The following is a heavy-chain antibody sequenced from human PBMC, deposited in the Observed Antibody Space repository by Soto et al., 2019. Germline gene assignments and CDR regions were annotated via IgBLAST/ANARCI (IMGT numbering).Heavy chain of an antibody. Sequence: PGGSLRLSCAASGFTFGNYWMSWVRQAPGKGPEWVANIKQDGSERNYVDSVKGRFTISRDNAENSLYLQMNSLRAEDTAVYYCARDHTRYYYYYGMDVWGQGTTVTVSS. CDR3: ARDHTRYYYYYGMDV. CDR1: GFTFGNYW. V-gene: IGHV3-7*03. CDR2: IKQDGSER. J-gene: IGHJ6*02.